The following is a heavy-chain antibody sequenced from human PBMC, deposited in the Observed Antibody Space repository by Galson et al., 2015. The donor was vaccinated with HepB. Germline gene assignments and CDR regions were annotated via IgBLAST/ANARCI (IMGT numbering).Heavy chain of an antibody. Sequence: SLRLSCAASGFTVSSNYMSWVRQAPGKGLEWVSVIYSGGSTYYADSVKGRFTISRDNSKNTLYLQMNSLRAEDTAVYYCARAMRDDSSGYRDYWGQGTLVTVSS. J-gene: IGHJ4*02. D-gene: IGHD3-22*01. V-gene: IGHV3-53*01. CDR1: GFTVSSNY. CDR2: IYSGGST. CDR3: ARAMRDDSSGYRDY.